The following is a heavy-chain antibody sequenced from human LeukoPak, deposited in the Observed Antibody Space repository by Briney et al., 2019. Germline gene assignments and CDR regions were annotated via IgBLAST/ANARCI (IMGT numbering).Heavy chain of an antibody. D-gene: IGHD1-26*01. V-gene: IGHV3-30*03. J-gene: IGHJ4*02. CDR1: GFPFNDYV. CDR3: ARDPVLGAPDYLDY. CDR2: TSADERIK. Sequence: GGCLRLSCTVSGFPFNDYVIHWVRQAPGKGLEWVAVTSADERIKIYNDSVRGRFTISRDNSKNTQYLQMNSLRVEDTAVYYCARDPVLGAPDYLDYWGRGTLVSVSS.